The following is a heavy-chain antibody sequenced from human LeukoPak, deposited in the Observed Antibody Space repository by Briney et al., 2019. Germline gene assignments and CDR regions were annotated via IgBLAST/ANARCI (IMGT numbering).Heavy chain of an antibody. D-gene: IGHD4-17*01. Sequence: SETLSLTCTVSGGSVSSGSYYWSWIRQPPGKGLEWIRYMYYSGNTNYNPSLKSRVTISVDTSKNQFSLKLSSVTAADTAVYYCARAAERDYGDPDAFDIWGQRTMVTVSS. J-gene: IGHJ3*02. CDR2: MYYSGNT. CDR1: GGSVSSGSYY. CDR3: ARAAERDYGDPDAFDI. V-gene: IGHV4-61*01.